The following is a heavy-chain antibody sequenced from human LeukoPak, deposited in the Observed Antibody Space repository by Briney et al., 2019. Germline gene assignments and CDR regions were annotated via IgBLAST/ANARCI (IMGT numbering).Heavy chain of an antibody. V-gene: IGHV1-8*01. CDR1: GYTFTSYD. J-gene: IGHJ4*02. Sequence: ASVTVSCKASGYTFTSYDIIWVRQASGQGLEWMGWMNPNSGHTGYAQKFQGRVTMTRTTSISTAYMELTSLTSEDSAVYYCARSIVGVRKRNDYWGQGTPVTVSS. CDR2: MNPNSGHT. CDR3: ARSIVGVRKRNDY. D-gene: IGHD1-26*01.